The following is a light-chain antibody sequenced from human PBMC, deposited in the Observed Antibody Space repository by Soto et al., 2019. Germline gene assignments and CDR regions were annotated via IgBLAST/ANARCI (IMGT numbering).Light chain of an antibody. J-gene: IGLJ2*01. CDR3: AAWDDGLNGVV. CDR1: SSNIGNNA. Sequence: QSVLTQPPSVSEAPRQRVTISCSGSSSNIGNNAVNWYQQLPGKAPKLLIYYDDLLPSGVSDRFSGSKSGTSASLAISGLQSEDEDDYYCAAWDDGLNGVVFGGGTKLTIL. V-gene: IGLV1-36*01. CDR2: YDD.